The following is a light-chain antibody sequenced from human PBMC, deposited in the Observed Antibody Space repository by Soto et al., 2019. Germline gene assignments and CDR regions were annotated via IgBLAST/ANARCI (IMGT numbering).Light chain of an antibody. J-gene: IGKJ2*01. CDR2: ASS. Sequence: EIVLTQSPGTLSLSPGERATLSCRASQYISSNYLAWYQQNPGQAPRLLFYASSTRPTGIPDRFSASGSGTDFTLTIRRLEPEDSAVYLCQQYGGSPPYTFGLGTKVEIK. V-gene: IGKV3-20*01. CDR3: QQYGGSPPYT. CDR1: QYISSNY.